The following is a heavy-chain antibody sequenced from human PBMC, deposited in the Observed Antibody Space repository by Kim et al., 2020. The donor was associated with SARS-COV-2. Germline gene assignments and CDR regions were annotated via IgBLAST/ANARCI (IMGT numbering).Heavy chain of an antibody. D-gene: IGHD4-17*01. V-gene: IGHV1-3*01. CDR2: INAGNGNT. J-gene: IGHJ6*01. CDR3: ARDLLKDYGGAYYYYYGMD. Sequence: ASVNVSCKASGYTFTSYAMHWVRQAPGQRLEWMGWINAGNGNTKYSQKFQGRVTITRDTSASTAYMELGSLRSEDTAVDYCARDLLKDYGGAYYYYYGMD. CDR1: GYTFTSYA.